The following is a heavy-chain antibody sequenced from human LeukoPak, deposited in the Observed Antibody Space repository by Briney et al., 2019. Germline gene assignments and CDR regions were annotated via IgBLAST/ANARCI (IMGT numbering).Heavy chain of an antibody. D-gene: IGHD3-22*01. CDR2: IYYSGST. CDR1: GGSISSSSYY. V-gene: IGHV4-30-4*01. Sequence: SETLSLTCTVSGGSISSSSYYWSWIRQPPGKGLEWIGYIYYSGSTYYNPSLKSRVTISVDTSKNQFSLKLSSVTAADTAVYYCARDWDYYDSSGDAWGQGTLVTVSS. CDR3: ARDWDYYDSSGDA. J-gene: IGHJ1*01.